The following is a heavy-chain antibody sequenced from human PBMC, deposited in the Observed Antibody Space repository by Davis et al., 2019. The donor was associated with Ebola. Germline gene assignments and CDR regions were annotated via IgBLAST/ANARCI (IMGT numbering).Heavy chain of an antibody. D-gene: IGHD3-10*01. CDR1: GGTFSSYA. V-gene: IGHV1-69*13. CDR3: ARELGSGSYYNGDDYFDY. CDR2: IIPIFGTA. J-gene: IGHJ4*02. Sequence: SVKVSCKASGGTFSSYAISWVRQAPGQGLEWMGGIIPIFGTANYAQKFQGRVTITADESTSTAYMELSSLRSEDTAVYYCARELGSGSYYNGDDYFDYWGQGTLVTVSS.